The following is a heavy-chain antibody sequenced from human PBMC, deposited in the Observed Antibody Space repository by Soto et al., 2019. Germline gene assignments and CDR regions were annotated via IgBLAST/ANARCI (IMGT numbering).Heavy chain of an antibody. CDR1: GGSFSGYY. V-gene: IGHV4-34*01. J-gene: IGHJ6*02. CDR3: ASQRIAAAGADYYYYGMDV. D-gene: IGHD6-13*01. CDR2: INHSGST. Sequence: SETLSLTCAVYGGSFSGYYWSWIRQPPGKGLEWIGEINHSGSTYYNPSLKSRVTISVDTSKNQFSLKLSSVTAADTAVYYCASQRIAAAGADYYYYGMDVWGQGTTVTVSS.